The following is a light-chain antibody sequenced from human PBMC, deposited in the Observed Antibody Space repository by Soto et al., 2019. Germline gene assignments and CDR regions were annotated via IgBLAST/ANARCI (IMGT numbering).Light chain of an antibody. J-gene: IGKJ1*01. CDR3: QQYGNLPRT. CDR2: DVS. CDR1: QDISNF. Sequence: DIQMTQSPSSLSASVGDRVTITCQASQDISNFLNWYQQKPGKAPRLLIYDVSNYETGVPSRFSGSGSGTHFTFTISSLQPEDTATYFCQQYGNLPRTFGQGTKVEIK. V-gene: IGKV1-33*01.